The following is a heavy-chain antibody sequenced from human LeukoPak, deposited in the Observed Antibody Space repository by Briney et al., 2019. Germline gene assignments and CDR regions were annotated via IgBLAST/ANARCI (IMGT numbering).Heavy chain of an antibody. D-gene: IGHD3-3*01. V-gene: IGHV3-21*01. J-gene: IGHJ5*02. CDR3: ARDRLPSYYDFWSGYYNGWFDP. Sequence: ETLSLTCAVYGGSFSGYYWSWIRQPPGKGLEWVSSISSSSSYIYYADSVKGRFTISRDNAKNSLYLQMNSLRAEDTAVYYCARDRLPSYYDFWSGYYNGWFDPWGQGTLVTVSS. CDR1: GGSFSGYY. CDR2: ISSSSSYI.